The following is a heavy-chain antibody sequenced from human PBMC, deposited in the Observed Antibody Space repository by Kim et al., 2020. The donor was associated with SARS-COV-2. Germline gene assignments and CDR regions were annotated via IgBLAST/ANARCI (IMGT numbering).Heavy chain of an antibody. D-gene: IGHD2-2*01. CDR2: INPNSGGT. Sequence: ASVKVSCKASGYTFTGYYMHWVRQAPGQGLEWMGWINPNSGGTNYAQKFQGWVTMTRDTSISTAYMELSRLRSDDTAVYYCARSPYCSSTSCLYYFDYWGQGTLVTVSS. CDR3: ARSPYCSSTSCLYYFDY. J-gene: IGHJ4*02. CDR1: GYTFTGYY. V-gene: IGHV1-2*04.